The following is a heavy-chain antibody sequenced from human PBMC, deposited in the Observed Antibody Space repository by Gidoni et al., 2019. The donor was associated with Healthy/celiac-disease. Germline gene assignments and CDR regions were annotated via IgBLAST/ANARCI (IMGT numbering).Heavy chain of an antibody. V-gene: IGHV3-23*01. D-gene: IGHD4-17*01. Sequence: EVQLLESGGGLVQPGGSLSLSCAASGLTFRSYAMSGVRQAPGKGLEWVSAISGSGGSTYYADSVKGRFTISRDNSKNTLYLQMNSLRAEDTAVYYCAKDWDYGDYKDYFDYWGQGTLVTVSS. J-gene: IGHJ4*02. CDR3: AKDWDYGDYKDYFDY. CDR1: GLTFRSYA. CDR2: ISGSGGST.